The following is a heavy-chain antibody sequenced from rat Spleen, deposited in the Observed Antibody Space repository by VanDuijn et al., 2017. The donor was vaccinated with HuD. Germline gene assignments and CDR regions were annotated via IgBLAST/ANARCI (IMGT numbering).Heavy chain of an antibody. CDR2: MRYNGDT. V-gene: IGHV2-63*01. J-gene: IGHJ2*01. Sequence: QVQLKESGPGLVQPSQTLSLTCTVSGFSLNNYGVIWVRQPPGKGLEWMGRMRYNGDTSYNSALKSRLSISRDTSKSQIYLKMNSLQTEDTAMYFCATQHYYDGYYRDNWGQGVMVTVSS. CDR3: ATQHYYDGYYRDN. CDR1: GFSLNNYG. D-gene: IGHD1-12*03.